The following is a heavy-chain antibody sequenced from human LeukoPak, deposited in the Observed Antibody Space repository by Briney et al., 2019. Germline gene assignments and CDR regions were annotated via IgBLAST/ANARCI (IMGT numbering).Heavy chain of an antibody. V-gene: IGHV3-15*01. CDR3: TSQYTTVTTDAAFDI. D-gene: IGHD4-17*01. CDR2: IKSKTDGGTT. CDR1: GFTFSNAW. J-gene: IGHJ3*02. Sequence: PGGSLRLSCAASGFTFSNAWMSWVRQAPGKGLEWVGRIKSKTDGGTTDYAAPVKGRFTISRDDSKNTLYLQMSSLKTEDTAVYYCTSQYTTVTTDAAFDIWGQGTMVTVSS.